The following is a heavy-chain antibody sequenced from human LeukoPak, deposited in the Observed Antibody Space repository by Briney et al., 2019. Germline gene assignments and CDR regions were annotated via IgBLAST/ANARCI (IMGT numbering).Heavy chain of an antibody. V-gene: IGHV3-66*01. Sequence: GGSLRLSCAASGFTFSSNYMSWVRQAPGKGLEWVSVIYSGGSTYYSDSVKGRLTISRDNSKNTLYLQMNSLRAEDTAVYYCARELEYYDYVWGSYRQVDYWGQGTLVTVSS. CDR1: GFTFSSNY. J-gene: IGHJ4*02. D-gene: IGHD3-16*02. CDR3: ARELEYYDYVWGSYRQVDY. CDR2: IYSGGST.